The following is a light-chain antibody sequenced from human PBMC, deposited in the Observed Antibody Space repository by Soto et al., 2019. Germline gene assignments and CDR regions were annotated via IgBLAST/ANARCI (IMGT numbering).Light chain of an antibody. J-gene: IGKJ4*01. Sequence: EIVLTQAPATLSLTPGEIATLSFRASQSVSSYLAWYQRKPGQAPRLLIYDASNRATGIPARFSGSGSGTDFTLTISSLEPEDFAIYYCQQRSNSPLTFGGGTKVDIK. CDR2: DAS. V-gene: IGKV3-11*01. CDR3: QQRSNSPLT. CDR1: QSVSSY.